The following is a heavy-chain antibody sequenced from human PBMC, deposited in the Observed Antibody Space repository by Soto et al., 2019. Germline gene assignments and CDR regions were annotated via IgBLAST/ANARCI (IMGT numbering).Heavy chain of an antibody. CDR3: ARVPGYCSGGSCYSTDY. CDR1: GGSISSGGYY. CDR2: IYYSGST. V-gene: IGHV4-31*03. Sequence: QVQLQESGPGLVKPSQTLSLTCTVSGGSISSGGYYWSWIRQHPGKGLEWIGYIYYSGSTYSNPPPKSRVTISVDTSKNQFSLKLSSVTAADTAVYYCARVPGYCSGGSCYSTDYWGQGTLVTVSS. D-gene: IGHD2-15*01. J-gene: IGHJ4*02.